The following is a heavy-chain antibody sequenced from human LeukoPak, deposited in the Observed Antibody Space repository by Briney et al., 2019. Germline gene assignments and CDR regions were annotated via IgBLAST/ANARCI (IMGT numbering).Heavy chain of an antibody. CDR1: GFTFSSNS. CDR2: ISTSSSYI. V-gene: IGHV3-21*01. J-gene: IGHJ4*02. D-gene: IGHD6-19*01. CDR3: AKGHSSGWYYFDY. Sequence: GGSLRLSCAASGFTFSSNSMNWVRQAPGKGLEWVSSISTSSSYIYYADSVKGRFTISRDNAKNSLYLQMNSLRAEDTAVYYCAKGHSSGWYYFDYWGQGTLVTVSS.